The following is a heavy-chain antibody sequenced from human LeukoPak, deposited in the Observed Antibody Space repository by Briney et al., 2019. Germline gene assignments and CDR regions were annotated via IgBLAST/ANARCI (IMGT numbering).Heavy chain of an antibody. J-gene: IGHJ4*02. Sequence: SETLSLTCTVSAGSISSDRFYWRWVRQPAGKGLEWIGRIKSSNTNYNPSLKSRVSISLDTSTNQFSLKLSSLTAADTAGYSWARGPYPTYVPDYWGQGTLVTVSS. CDR3: ARGPYPTYVPDY. CDR2: IKSSNT. V-gene: IGHV4-61*02. CDR1: AGSISSDRFY. D-gene: IGHD3-16*01.